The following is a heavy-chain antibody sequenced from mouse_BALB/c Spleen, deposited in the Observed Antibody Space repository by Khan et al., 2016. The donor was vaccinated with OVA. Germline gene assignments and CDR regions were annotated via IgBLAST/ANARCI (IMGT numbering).Heavy chain of an antibody. V-gene: IGHV3-8*02. CDR1: GDSITSGY. CDR3: ARSTYRYAFVS. D-gene: IGHD2-12*01. CDR2: IIYTGYT. Sequence: EVQLQESGPSLVKPSQTLSLTCSVTGDSITSGYWNWIRKFPGNKLEYMGYIIYTGYTYYNPSLKSRISITRHTSKNQYYLQLSSVTDEDTATYXCARSTYRYAFVSGGQGTLVTVSA. J-gene: IGHJ3*01.